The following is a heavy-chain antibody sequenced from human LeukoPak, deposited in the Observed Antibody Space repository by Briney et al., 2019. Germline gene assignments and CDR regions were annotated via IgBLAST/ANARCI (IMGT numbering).Heavy chain of an antibody. CDR1: GFTFDDYA. CDR2: ISWNSGSI. D-gene: IGHD6-13*01. Sequence: GGSLRLSCAASGFTFDDYAMHWVRQAPGKGLEWVSGISWNSGSIGYADSVKGRFTISRDNAKNSLYLQMNSLRAEDTALYHCARTWAYSSSYDAFDIWGQGTMVTVSS. J-gene: IGHJ3*02. V-gene: IGHV3-9*01. CDR3: ARTWAYSSSYDAFDI.